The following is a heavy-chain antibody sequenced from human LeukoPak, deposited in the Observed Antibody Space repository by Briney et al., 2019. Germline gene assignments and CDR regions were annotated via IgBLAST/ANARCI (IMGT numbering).Heavy chain of an antibody. J-gene: IGHJ4*02. Sequence: TGGSLRLSCAASGFTFSIYAMSWVRQAPGKGLQWVSSITSSGDGIYYADSVKGRFTISRDNSENMLYLQMNSLRVEDTAVYFCAKDRPNYYGSNGHYYRRDGDYWGQGTLVTVSS. V-gene: IGHV3-23*01. D-gene: IGHD3-22*01. CDR2: ITSSGDGI. CDR1: GFTFSIYA. CDR3: AKDRPNYYGSNGHYYRRDGDY.